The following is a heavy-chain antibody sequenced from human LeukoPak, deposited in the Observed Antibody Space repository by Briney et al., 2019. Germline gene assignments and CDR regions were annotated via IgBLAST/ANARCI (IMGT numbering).Heavy chain of an antibody. CDR2: ISAYNGNT. CDR3: ARDSTLHSSSWYPR. D-gene: IGHD6-13*01. CDR1: GYTFTSYG. Sequence: ASVKVSCKASGYTFTSYGISWVRQAPGQGLEWMGWISAYNGNTNYVQKLQGRVTMTTDTSTSTAYMELRSLRSDDTAVYYCARDSTLHSSSWYPRWGQGTLVTVSS. V-gene: IGHV1-18*01. J-gene: IGHJ4*02.